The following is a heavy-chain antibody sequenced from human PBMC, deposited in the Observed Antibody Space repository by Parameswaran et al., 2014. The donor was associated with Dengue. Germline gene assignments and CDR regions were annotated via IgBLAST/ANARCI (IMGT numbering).Heavy chain of an antibody. V-gene: IGHV1-18*01. D-gene: IGHD1-7*01. Sequence: SWVRQAPGQGLEWMGWISAYNGNTNYAQKLQGRVTMTTDTSTSTAYMELRSLRSDDTAVYYCARAWNYVTYYYGMDVWGQGTTVTVSS. CDR2: ISAYNGNT. CDR3: ARAWNYVTYYYGMDV. J-gene: IGHJ6*02.